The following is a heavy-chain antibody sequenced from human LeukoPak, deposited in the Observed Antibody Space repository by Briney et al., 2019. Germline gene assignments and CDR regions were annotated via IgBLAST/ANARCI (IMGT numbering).Heavy chain of an antibody. CDR1: GYTLTELS. CDR3: ATIHKTYYYDSSGPPSQSYFDY. CDR2: FDPEDGET. V-gene: IGHV1-24*01. Sequence: ASVKVSCKVSGYTLTELSMHWVRQAPGKGLEWMGGFDPEDGETIYAQKFQGRVTMAEDTSTDTAYMELSSLRSEDTAVYYCATIHKTYYYDSSGPPSQSYFDYWGQGTLVTVSS. J-gene: IGHJ4*02. D-gene: IGHD3-22*01.